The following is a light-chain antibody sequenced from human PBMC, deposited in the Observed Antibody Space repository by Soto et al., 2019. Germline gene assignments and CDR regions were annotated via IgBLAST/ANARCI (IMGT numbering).Light chain of an antibody. J-gene: IGKJ1*01. CDR2: GAS. Sequence: IVLTQSPGTLSVSPGDRVTLSCRASQSISINLAWYQHKPGQAPRLLIHGASTRATGIPARISGSGSGTEFTLTISSLQSEDFAVYYCQQYDDWPWTFGHGTKADIK. CDR3: QQYDDWPWT. CDR1: QSISIN. V-gene: IGKV3D-15*01.